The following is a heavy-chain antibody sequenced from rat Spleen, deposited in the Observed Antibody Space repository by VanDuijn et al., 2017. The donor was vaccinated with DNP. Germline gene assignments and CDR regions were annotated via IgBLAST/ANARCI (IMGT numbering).Heavy chain of an antibody. CDR2: ISYDGSNT. V-gene: IGHV5-29*01. J-gene: IGHJ1*01. CDR3: AKDPSITTVPHWYFDF. Sequence: EVQLVESGGGLVQPGRSMKLLCVVSGFSFSDYGMAWVLQAPTKGLEWVATISYDGSNTYYPDSVKGRFTISRDNAKSTLYLQMDSLRSEDTATYYCAKDPSITTVPHWYFDFWGPGTMVTVSS. CDR1: GFSFSDYG. D-gene: IGHD1-1*01.